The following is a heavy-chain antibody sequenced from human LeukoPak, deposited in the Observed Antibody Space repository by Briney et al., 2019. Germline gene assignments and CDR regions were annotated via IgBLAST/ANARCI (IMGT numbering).Heavy chain of an antibody. V-gene: IGHV4-59*01. CDR2: IYYSGST. Sequence: SETLSLTCTVSGGSISSYYWSWIRQPPGKGLEWIGYIYYSGSTNYNPSLKSRVTISVDTSKNQFSLKLSSVTAADTAVYYCARQAPMNYYDSSGDWFDPWGQGTLVTVSS. CDR1: GGSISSYY. CDR3: ARQAPMNYYDSSGDWFDP. D-gene: IGHD3-22*01. J-gene: IGHJ5*02.